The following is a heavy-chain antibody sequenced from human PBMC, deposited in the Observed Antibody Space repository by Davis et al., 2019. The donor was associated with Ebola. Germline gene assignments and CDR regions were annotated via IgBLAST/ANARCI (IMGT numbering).Heavy chain of an antibody. D-gene: IGHD2-15*01. CDR2: IYHSGST. CDR1: GGSISSSNW. J-gene: IGHJ5*02. CDR3: ARDVYCSGGSCYWFDP. Sequence: PSETLSLTCAVSGGSISSSNWWSWVRQPPGKGLEWIGEIYHSGSTDYNPSLKSRVTISVDKSKNQFSLKLSSVTAADTAVYYCARDVYCSGGSCYWFDPWGQGTLVTVSS. V-gene: IGHV4-4*02.